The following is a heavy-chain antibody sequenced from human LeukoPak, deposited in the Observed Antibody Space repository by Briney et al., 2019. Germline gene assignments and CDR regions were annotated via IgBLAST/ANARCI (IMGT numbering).Heavy chain of an antibody. CDR2: ISGSGGST. D-gene: IGHD1-26*01. J-gene: IGHJ2*01. CDR1: GFTFSSYA. CDR3: AKAKGSTPSGWYSDL. Sequence: GGSLRLSCAASGFTFSSYAMSWVRQAPGKGLEWVSAISGSGGSTYYADSVKGRFTISRDNSKNTLYLQMNSLRAEDTAVYYCAKAKGSTPSGWYSDLWGRGTLVTVSS. V-gene: IGHV3-23*01.